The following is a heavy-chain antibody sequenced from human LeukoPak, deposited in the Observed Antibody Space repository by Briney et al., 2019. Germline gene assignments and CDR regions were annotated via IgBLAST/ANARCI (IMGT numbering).Heavy chain of an antibody. V-gene: IGHV1-2*02. CDR1: GYTFTGYY. Sequence: ASVKVSCKASGYTFTGYYMHWVRQAPGQGLEWMGWINPNSGGTSYAQKFQGRVTMTRDTSISTAYMELSRLRSDDTAVYYCARVGSSSSKEGKDYYYYMDVWGKGTTVTVSS. CDR2: INPNSGGT. CDR3: ARVGSSSSKEGKDYYYYMDV. D-gene: IGHD6-6*01. J-gene: IGHJ6*03.